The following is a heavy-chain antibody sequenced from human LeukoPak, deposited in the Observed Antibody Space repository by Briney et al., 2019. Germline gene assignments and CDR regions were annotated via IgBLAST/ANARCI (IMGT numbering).Heavy chain of an antibody. D-gene: IGHD2-8*01. CDR2: IYYTGST. V-gene: IGHV4-39*07. CDR3: TAEKNGSPHY. CDR1: RGSISSSTYY. Sequence: SETLSLTCTVSRGSISSSTYYWSWVRQPPGKGLEWIASIYYTGSTYYNPSLKGRVTISLDMSKNEFSLTMSSVTAADTAVYFCTAEKNGSPHYWGQGTQVTVSS. J-gene: IGHJ4*02.